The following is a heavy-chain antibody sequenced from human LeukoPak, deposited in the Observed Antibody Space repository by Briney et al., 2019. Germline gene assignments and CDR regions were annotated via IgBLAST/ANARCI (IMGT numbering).Heavy chain of an antibody. J-gene: IGHJ4*02. CDR1: EFTFDNYA. Sequence: GGSLRLSCAASEFTFDNYAMSWVRQAPGKGLEWVSVIYSGGSTYYADSVKGRFTISRDNSKNTLYLQMNSLRAEDTAVYYCARENWNDVGVYDYWGQGTLVTVSS. V-gene: IGHV3-66*01. CDR2: IYSGGST. D-gene: IGHD1-1*01. CDR3: ARENWNDVGVYDY.